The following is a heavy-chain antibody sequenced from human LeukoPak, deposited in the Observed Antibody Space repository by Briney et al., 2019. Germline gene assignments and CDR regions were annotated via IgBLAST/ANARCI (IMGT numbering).Heavy chain of an antibody. CDR3: AKGAYDYIEIAYFDY. CDR1: GFTFSSYS. Sequence: PGGSLRLSCAASGFTFSSYSMNWVRQAPGKGLEWVSSISSSSSYIYYADSVKGRFTISRDKSKSTLYLQMNSLRAEDTAVYYCAKGAYDYIEIAYFDYWGQGSLVTVSS. CDR2: ISSSSSYI. V-gene: IGHV3-21*04. D-gene: IGHD5-12*01. J-gene: IGHJ4*02.